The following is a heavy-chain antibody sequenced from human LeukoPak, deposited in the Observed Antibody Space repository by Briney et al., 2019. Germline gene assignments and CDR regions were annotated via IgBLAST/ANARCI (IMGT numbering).Heavy chain of an antibody. D-gene: IGHD4-17*01. CDR3: ARFDYGDYDDAFDI. CDR1: GFTFNNYW. V-gene: IGHV3-7*01. Sequence: GGSLRLSCAASGFTFNNYWMSWVRQAPGKGLEWVANIKQDGSEKHYADSVKGRFTISRDNVKNSLYLQMNSLSAEDTAVYYCARFDYGDYDDAFDIWGQGTMVTVSS. J-gene: IGHJ3*02. CDR2: IKQDGSEK.